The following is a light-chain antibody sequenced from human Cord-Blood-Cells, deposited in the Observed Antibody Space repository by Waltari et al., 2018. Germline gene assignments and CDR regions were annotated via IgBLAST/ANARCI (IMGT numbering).Light chain of an antibody. Sequence: DIQMTQSPPCLSAPVVDRVTITCRASQITSSYLNWYQQKPGKTPKLLIYAASSLQNGVPLRFSGSGSGTDFTLTISSLQPEDFATYYCQQSYSTPLTFGGGTKVEIK. CDR3: QQSYSTPLT. CDR2: AAS. V-gene: IGKV1-39*01. CDR1: QITSSY. J-gene: IGKJ4*01.